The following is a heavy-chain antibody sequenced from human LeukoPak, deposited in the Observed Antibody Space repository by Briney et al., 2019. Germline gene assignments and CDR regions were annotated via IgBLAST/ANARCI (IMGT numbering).Heavy chain of an antibody. Sequence: SETLSLTCTVSGGSISGTNYYWGWIRQPPGKGLEWIASIYYSGSTYYNPSLKSRVTISVDTSKNQFSLKLSSVTAADTAVYYCARVYYDFWSGYYLDLWGQGTLVTVSS. CDR2: IYYSGST. CDR3: ARVYYDFWSGYYLDL. V-gene: IGHV4-39*07. J-gene: IGHJ4*02. CDR1: GGSISGTNYY. D-gene: IGHD3-3*01.